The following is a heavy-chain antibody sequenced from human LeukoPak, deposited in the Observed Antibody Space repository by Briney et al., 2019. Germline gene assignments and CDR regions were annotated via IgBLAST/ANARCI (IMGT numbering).Heavy chain of an antibody. Sequence: PSETPSLTCTVSGGSISSYYWSWIRQPPGKGLEWIGYIYYSGSTNYNPSLKSRVTISVDTSKNQFSLKLSSVTAADTAVYYCARSPYCSSTSCYYYYYYMDVWGKGTTVTVSS. CDR1: GGSISSYY. CDR3: ARSPYCSSTSCYYYYYYMDV. J-gene: IGHJ6*03. D-gene: IGHD2-2*01. V-gene: IGHV4-59*01. CDR2: IYYSGST.